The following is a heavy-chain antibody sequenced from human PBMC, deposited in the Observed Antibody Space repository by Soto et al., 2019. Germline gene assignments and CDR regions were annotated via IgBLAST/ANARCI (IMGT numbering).Heavy chain of an antibody. CDR3: AREAGTWHLPLNWFDP. CDR1: GFTFSSDW. CDR2: INTDGSDT. J-gene: IGHJ5*02. Sequence: GGSLRLSCAASGFTFSSDWMHWVRQAPGKGLVWVSRINTDGSDTSYADSVKGRFTISRDNAKNMLYLQMNSLRAEDTAVYYCAREAGTWHLPLNWFDPWGQGT. V-gene: IGHV3-74*01. D-gene: IGHD6-19*01.